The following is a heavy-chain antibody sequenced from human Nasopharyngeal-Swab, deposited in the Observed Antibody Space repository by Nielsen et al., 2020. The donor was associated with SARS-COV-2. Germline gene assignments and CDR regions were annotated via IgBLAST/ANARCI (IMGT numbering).Heavy chain of an antibody. Sequence: GVLKISCAASGFTFSSYSMSWVRQAPGKGLGWVSSISSSSSYIYYADSVKGRFTISRDNAKNSLYLQMNSLRAEDTAVYYCARSLRGSSLHYWGQGTLVTVSS. CDR3: ARSLRGSSLHY. D-gene: IGHD6-6*01. CDR1: GFTFSSYS. CDR2: ISSSSSYI. J-gene: IGHJ4*02. V-gene: IGHV3-21*01.